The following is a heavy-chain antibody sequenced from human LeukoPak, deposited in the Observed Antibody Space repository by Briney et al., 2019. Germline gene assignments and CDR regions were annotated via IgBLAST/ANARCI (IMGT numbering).Heavy chain of an antibody. J-gene: IGHJ4*02. CDR2: IYHSGST. Sequence: PSETLSLTCAVSGYSISSDCYWGWIRQSPGKGLEWIGSIYHSGSTSYNPSLKSRVTISVDRSKNQFSLKLISVTAADSAVYYCARNGTYPFDSWGQGTLVTVSS. D-gene: IGHD1-26*01. CDR1: GYSISSDCY. CDR3: ARNGTYPFDS. V-gene: IGHV4-38-2*01.